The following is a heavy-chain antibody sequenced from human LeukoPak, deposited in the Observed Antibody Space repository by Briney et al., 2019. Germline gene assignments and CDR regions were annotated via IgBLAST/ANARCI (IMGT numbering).Heavy chain of an antibody. CDR3: AKGNYYDSSAYNWFDP. CDR1: GFTFSSYG. CDR2: IRYDGSNK. D-gene: IGHD3-22*01. J-gene: IGHJ5*02. Sequence: PGGSLRLSCAASGFTFSSYGMHWVRQAPGKGLEWVAFIRYDGSNKYYADSVKGRFTISRDNSKNILYLQMNSLRAEDTAVYYCAKGNYYDSSAYNWFDPWGQGTLVTVSS. V-gene: IGHV3-30*02.